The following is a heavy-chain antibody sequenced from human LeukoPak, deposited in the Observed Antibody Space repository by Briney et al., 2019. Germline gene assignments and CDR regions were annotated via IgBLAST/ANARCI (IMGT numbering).Heavy chain of an antibody. D-gene: IGHD3-3*01. CDR2: INPSGGST. J-gene: IGHJ5*02. CDR1: GYTFTSYY. Sequence: ASVEVSCKASGYTFTSYYMHWVRQAPGQGLEWMGIINPSGGSTSYAQKFQGRVTMTRDTSTSTVYMELSSLRSEDTAVYYCARGQSPLLEWSYNWFDPWGQGTLVTVSS. V-gene: IGHV1-46*01. CDR3: ARGQSPLLEWSYNWFDP.